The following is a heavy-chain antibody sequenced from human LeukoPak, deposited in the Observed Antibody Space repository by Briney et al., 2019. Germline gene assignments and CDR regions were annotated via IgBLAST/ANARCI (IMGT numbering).Heavy chain of an antibody. CDR1: GGSISDYY. V-gene: IGHV4-59*01. D-gene: IGHD2-15*01. CDR2: IYYSGTT. Sequence: PSETLSLTCTVSGGSISDYYWSWIRQSPGKGLEWIGYIYYSGTTNYNPSLKSRVTISVDTSKNQFSLKLSSVTAADTAVYYCARSVEGYCSGGSCYSYYYYMDVWGKGTTVTVSS. CDR3: ARSVEGYCSGGSCYSYYYYMDV. J-gene: IGHJ6*03.